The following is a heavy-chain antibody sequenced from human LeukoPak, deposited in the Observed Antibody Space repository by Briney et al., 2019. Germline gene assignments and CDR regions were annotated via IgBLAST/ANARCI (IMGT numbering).Heavy chain of an antibody. V-gene: IGHV1-18*01. CDR2: ISAYNGNT. CDR3: ARVHSDYYDSTSFYFDY. CDR1: GYTFTSYG. D-gene: IGHD3-22*01. J-gene: IGHJ4*02. Sequence: ASVKVSCKASGYTFTSYGISWVRQAPGQGLEWMGWISAYNGNTNYAQKLQGRVTMTTDASTSTAYMELRSLRSDDTAVYYCARVHSDYYDSTSFYFDYWGQGTLVTVSS.